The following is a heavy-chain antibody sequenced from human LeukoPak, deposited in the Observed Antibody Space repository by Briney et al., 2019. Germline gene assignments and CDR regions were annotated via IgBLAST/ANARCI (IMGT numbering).Heavy chain of an antibody. J-gene: IGHJ4*02. V-gene: IGHV3-30*18. D-gene: IGHD3-10*01. CDR3: AKDYYAAYYFDY. CDR2: ISYDGSSK. Sequence: PGGSLRLSCAASGFTFSSYGMHWVRQAPGKGLEWVAVISYDGSSKYYADSVKGRFTISRDNSKNTLYLQMNSLRAEDTAVYYCAKDYYAAYYFDYWGQGTLVTVSS. CDR1: GFTFSSYG.